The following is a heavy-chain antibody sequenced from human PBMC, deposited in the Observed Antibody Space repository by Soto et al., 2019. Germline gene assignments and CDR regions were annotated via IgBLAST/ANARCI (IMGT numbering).Heavy chain of an antibody. CDR1: GFSVSNTY. D-gene: IGHD6-25*01. Sequence: EVQLVESGGGLIQPGGSLRLSCAVSGFSVSNTYMSWVRQAPGKGLEWISVIYRGRATYYADSVKGRFTISRDDSRNTVYLQMNSLTTEDTAVYFCARYRSDSSRADSFDIWGQRAMVTVSS. CDR2: IYRGRAT. V-gene: IGHV3-53*01. CDR3: ARYRSDSSRADSFDI. J-gene: IGHJ3*02.